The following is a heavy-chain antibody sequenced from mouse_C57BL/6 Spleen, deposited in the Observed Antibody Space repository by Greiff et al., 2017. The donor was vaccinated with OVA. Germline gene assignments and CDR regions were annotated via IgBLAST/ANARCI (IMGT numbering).Heavy chain of an antibody. D-gene: IGHD2-4*01. CDR2: IYPSDSET. V-gene: IGHV1-61*01. J-gene: IGHJ2*01. Sequence: QVQLQQPGAELVRPGSSVKLSCKASGYTFTSYWMDWVKQRPGQGLAWIGNIYPSDSETHYNQKFKDKATLTVDKSSSTAYMQLSSRTSEDSAVYYCARSGDYDEGAFNYWGQGTTLTVSS. CDR3: ARSGDYDEGAFNY. CDR1: GYTFTSYW.